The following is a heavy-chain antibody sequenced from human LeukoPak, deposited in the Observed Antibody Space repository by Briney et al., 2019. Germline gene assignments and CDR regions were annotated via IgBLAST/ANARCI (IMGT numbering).Heavy chain of an antibody. Sequence: SETLSLTCAVFGESFTNFYWTWIRQSPSNGLEWIGEIKRSGTTNYNPSFKSRVTISLDTSKTQFSLKLTSVTAADTAVYYCAGRYPGIGVSGNFWGQGALVTVSS. D-gene: IGHD6-19*01. V-gene: IGHV4-34*01. J-gene: IGHJ4*02. CDR1: GESFTNFY. CDR2: IKRSGTT. CDR3: AGRYPGIGVSGNF.